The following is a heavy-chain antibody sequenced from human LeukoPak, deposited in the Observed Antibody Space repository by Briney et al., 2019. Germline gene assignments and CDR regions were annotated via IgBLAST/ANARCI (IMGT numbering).Heavy chain of an antibody. CDR2: ISGSGGST. D-gene: IGHD2-15*01. V-gene: IGHV3-23*01. J-gene: IGHJ4*02. CDR1: GFTFSSYA. Sequence: GSLRLSCAASGFTFSSYAVSWVRQAPGKGLEWVSAISGSGGSTYYADSVKGRFTISRDNSKNTLYLQMNSLRAEDTAVYYCAKSGYCSGGSCYDFDYWGQGTLVTVSS. CDR3: AKSGYCSGGSCYDFDY.